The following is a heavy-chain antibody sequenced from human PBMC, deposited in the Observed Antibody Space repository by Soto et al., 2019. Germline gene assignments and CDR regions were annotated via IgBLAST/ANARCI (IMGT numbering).Heavy chain of an antibody. CDR2: IYPGDSDT. D-gene: IGHD3-22*01. V-gene: IGHV5-51*01. CDR1: GYSFTSYW. CDR3: ARLGDSSLPEISYFDY. Sequence: PGESLKISCKGSGYSFTSYWIGWVRQMPGKGLEWMGIIYPGDSDTRYSPSFQGQVTISADKSISTAYLQWSSLKASDTAMYYCARLGDSSLPEISYFDYWGQGTLVTVSS. J-gene: IGHJ4*02.